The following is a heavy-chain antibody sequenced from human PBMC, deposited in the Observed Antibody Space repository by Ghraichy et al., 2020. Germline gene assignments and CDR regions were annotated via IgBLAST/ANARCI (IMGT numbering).Heavy chain of an antibody. CDR2: ISATGTTV. D-gene: IGHD3-22*01. CDR1: GFTFSSYE. CDR3: AREADSGGYRFDY. V-gene: IGHV3-48*03. Sequence: GGSLRLSCAASGFTFSSYEMIWVRLAPGKGLEWLSYISATGTTVYYAGSVKGRFTISRDDAKNSLYLQMNSLGAEDTAIYYCAREADSGGYRFDYWGQGTLVTVSS. J-gene: IGHJ4*02.